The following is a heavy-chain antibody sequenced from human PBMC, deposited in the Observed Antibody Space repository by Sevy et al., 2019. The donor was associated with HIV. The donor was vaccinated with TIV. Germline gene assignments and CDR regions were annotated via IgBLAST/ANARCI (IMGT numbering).Heavy chain of an antibody. CDR1: GFTFSRYA. CDR2: IHSGGKI. Sequence: GGSLRLSCAASGFTFSRYAMNWVRQAPGKGPEWVSVIHSGGKISYADSVQGRFTISRDNSKNTLYLQMNSLRAEDTAVYYCAREDIVLGEDNYYGIDVWGQGTTVTVSS. V-gene: IGHV3-23*01. D-gene: IGHD2-15*01. J-gene: IGHJ6*02. CDR3: AREDIVLGEDNYYGIDV.